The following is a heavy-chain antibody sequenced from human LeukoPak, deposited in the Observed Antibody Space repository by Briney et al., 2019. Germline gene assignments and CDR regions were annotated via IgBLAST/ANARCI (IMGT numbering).Heavy chain of an antibody. CDR2: IRYDGSNK. Sequence: GGSLRLSCAASGFTFSSYGMHWVRQAPGKGLEWVAFIRYDGSNKYYADSVKGRFTISRDNSKNTLYLQMNSLRAEDTAVYYCAKGAEYCSGGSCYPVFVYFDYWCQGTLVTVSS. D-gene: IGHD2-15*01. J-gene: IGHJ4*01. CDR3: AKGAEYCSGGSCYPVFVYFDY. V-gene: IGHV3-30*02. CDR1: GFTFSSYG.